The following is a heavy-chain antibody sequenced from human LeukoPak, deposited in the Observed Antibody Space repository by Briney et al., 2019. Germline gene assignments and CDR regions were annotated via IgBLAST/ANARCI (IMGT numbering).Heavy chain of an antibody. V-gene: IGHV3-30*18. J-gene: IGHJ6*03. Sequence: GSLRLSCAASGFTFNTYSMSWVRQAPGKGLEWVAVISYDGSNKYYADSVKGRFTISRDNSKNTLYLQMNSLRTEDTAVYYCAKDSRAALVGPYYMDVWGKGTTVTISS. CDR2: ISYDGSNK. CDR3: AKDSRAALVGPYYMDV. D-gene: IGHD6-25*01. CDR1: GFTFNTYS.